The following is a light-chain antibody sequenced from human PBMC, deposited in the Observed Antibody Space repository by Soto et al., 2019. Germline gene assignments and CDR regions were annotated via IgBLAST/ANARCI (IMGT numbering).Light chain of an antibody. CDR1: SGHNSYA. Sequence: QCVLTQPPSDSASLGASVKLTCTLSSGHNSYAIAWHQQQPEKGPRYLMKLNSDGSHSKGDGIPDRFSGSSSGAERYLTISSLQSEDEADYYCQTWSTDIRVFGGGTKLTVL. V-gene: IGLV4-69*01. CDR2: LNSDGSH. J-gene: IGLJ3*02. CDR3: QTWSTDIRV.